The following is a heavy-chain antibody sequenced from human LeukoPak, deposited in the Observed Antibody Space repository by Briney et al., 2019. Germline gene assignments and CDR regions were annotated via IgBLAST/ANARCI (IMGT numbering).Heavy chain of an antibody. D-gene: IGHD2-15*01. J-gene: IGHJ4*02. CDR2: IIPILGIA. CDR1: GGTFSSYA. Sequence: SVKVSCKASGGTFSSYAISWVRQAPGQGPEWMGRIIPILGIANYAQKFQGRVTITADKSTSTAYMELSSLRSEDTAVYYCARVRQYCSGGSCFHDLDYWGQGTLVTVSS. CDR3: ARVRQYCSGGSCFHDLDY. V-gene: IGHV1-69*04.